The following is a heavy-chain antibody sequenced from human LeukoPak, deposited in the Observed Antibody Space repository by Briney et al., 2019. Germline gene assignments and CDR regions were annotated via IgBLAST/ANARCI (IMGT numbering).Heavy chain of an antibody. J-gene: IGHJ4*02. CDR3: ARDRGGYSRSYFDY. D-gene: IGHD1-26*01. CDR2: IYYSGST. V-gene: IGHV4-59*01. Sequence: SETLSLTCTVSGGSISSYYWSWIRHPPGKGLEWIGYIYYSGSTNYNPSLKSRVTISVDTSKNQFSLKVSSVTAADTAVYYCARDRGGYSRSYFDYWGQGTLVTVSS. CDR1: GGSISSYY.